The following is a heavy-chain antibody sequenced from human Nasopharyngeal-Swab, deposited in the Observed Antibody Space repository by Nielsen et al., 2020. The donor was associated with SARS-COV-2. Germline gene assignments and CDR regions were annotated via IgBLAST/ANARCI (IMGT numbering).Heavy chain of an antibody. V-gene: IGHV4-34*01. CDR3: ARAGRVGDAYTGLDV. Sequence: SETLSPTCAVHGGSFSGFYWTWIRQPPGRGLEWIGEDHHNERTNYKPSPKSRIALSVDTSNTQVSLKVSSVSAGDTAVYYCARAGRVGDAYTGLDVWGQGTTVTVSS. D-gene: IGHD5-24*01. J-gene: IGHJ6*02. CDR2: DHHNERT. CDR1: GGSFSGFY.